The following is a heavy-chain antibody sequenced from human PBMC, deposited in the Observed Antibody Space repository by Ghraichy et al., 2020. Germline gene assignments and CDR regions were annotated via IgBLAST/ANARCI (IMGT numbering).Heavy chain of an antibody. V-gene: IGHV1-8*01. J-gene: IGHJ4*02. D-gene: IGHD5-24*01. CDR2: MNPNSGNT. Sequence: ASVKVSCKASGYTFTSYDINWVRQATGQGLEWMGWMNPNSGNTGYAQKFQGRVTMTRNTSISTAYMELSSLRSEDTAVYYCASQRRDGYNPFDYWGQGTLVTVSS. CDR3: ASQRRDGYNPFDY. CDR1: GYTFTSYD.